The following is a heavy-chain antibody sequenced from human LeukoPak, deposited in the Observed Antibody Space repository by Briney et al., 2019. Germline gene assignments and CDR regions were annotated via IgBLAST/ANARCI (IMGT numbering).Heavy chain of an antibody. CDR2: ISSSSSYI. CDR1: GFTFISYS. CDR3: AREDSSGYYYFDY. J-gene: IGHJ4*02. Sequence: GGSLRLSCAASGFTFISYSMNWVRQAPGKGLEWVSSISSSSSYIYYADSVKGRFTISRDNAKNSLYLQMSSLRAEDTAVYYCAREDSSGYYYFDYWGQATLVTVSS. D-gene: IGHD3-22*01. V-gene: IGHV3-21*01.